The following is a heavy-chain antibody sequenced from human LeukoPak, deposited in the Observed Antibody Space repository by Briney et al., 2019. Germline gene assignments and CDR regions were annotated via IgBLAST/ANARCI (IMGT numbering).Heavy chain of an antibody. CDR2: TNHSGST. J-gene: IGHJ5*02. D-gene: IGHD2-21*02. CDR3: ARHTPHIVVVTAIRFGWFDP. Sequence: PSETLSLTCAVYGGSFSGYYWTWIRQPPGKGLEWIGETNHSGSTNYKTSLKSRVTISVDTSKNQFSLKLSSVTAADTAVYYCARHTPHIVVVTAIRFGWFDPWGQGTLVTVSS. V-gene: IGHV4-34*01. CDR1: GGSFSGYY.